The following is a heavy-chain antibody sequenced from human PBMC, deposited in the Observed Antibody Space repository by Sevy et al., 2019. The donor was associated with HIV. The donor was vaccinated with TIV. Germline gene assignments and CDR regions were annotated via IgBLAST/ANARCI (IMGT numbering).Heavy chain of an antibody. J-gene: IGHJ5*02. CDR3: ASIGYCSGGSCYSDWFDP. Sequence: SETLSLTCTVSDGSISSYYWSWIRQPPGKGLEWIGYIYYSGSTNYNPSLKSRVTISVDTSKNQFSLKLSSVTAADTAVYYCASIGYCSGGSCYSDWFDPWGQGTLVTVSS. V-gene: IGHV4-59*13. CDR1: DGSISSYY. CDR2: IYYSGST. D-gene: IGHD2-15*01.